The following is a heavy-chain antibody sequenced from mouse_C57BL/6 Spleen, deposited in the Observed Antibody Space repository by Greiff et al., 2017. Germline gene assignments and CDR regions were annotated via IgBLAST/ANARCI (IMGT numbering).Heavy chain of an antibody. Sequence: VQLQQSGAELVRPGTSVKVSCKASGYAFTNYLIEWVKQRPGQGLEWIGVINPGSGGTNYNEKFKGKATLTADKSSSTAYMQLSSLTSEDSAVYFCARDGNPSFAYWGQGTLVTVSA. J-gene: IGHJ3*01. V-gene: IGHV1-54*01. CDR1: GYAFTNYL. CDR3: ARDGNPSFAY. CDR2: INPGSGGT. D-gene: IGHD2-1*01.